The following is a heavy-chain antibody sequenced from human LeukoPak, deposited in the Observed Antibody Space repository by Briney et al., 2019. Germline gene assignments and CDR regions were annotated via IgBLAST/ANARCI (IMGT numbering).Heavy chain of an antibody. CDR3: ARDFCSGGSCYGWFDP. V-gene: IGHV3-48*04. J-gene: IGHJ5*02. CDR1: GFTFSSYG. D-gene: IGHD2-15*01. CDR2: ISSSGSTI. Sequence: HSGGTLRLSCAASGFTFSSYGMSWVRQAPGKGLEWVSYISSSGSTIYYADSVKGRFTISRDNAKNSLYLQMNSLRAEDTAVYYCARDFCSGGSCYGWFDPWGQGTLVTVSS.